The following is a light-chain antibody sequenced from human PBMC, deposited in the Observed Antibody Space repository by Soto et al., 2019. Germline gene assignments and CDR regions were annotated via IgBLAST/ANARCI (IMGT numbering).Light chain of an antibody. V-gene: IGLV2-14*01. Sequence: QSALTQPASVSGSLGQSITISCSGTSSDVGAYSYVSWYQQYPGKAPKLMIYHVTDRPSGVSNRFSGSKSGNTASLTISGLQAEDEADYYCCSYTTSNTFVFGTGTKVTVL. CDR3: CSYTTSNTFV. CDR2: HVT. J-gene: IGLJ1*01. CDR1: SSDVGAYSY.